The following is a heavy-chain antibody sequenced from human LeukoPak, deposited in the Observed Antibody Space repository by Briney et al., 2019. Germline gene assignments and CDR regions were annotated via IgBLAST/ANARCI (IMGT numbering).Heavy chain of an antibody. J-gene: IGHJ4*02. CDR3: AKGYYESSGYTFDY. Sequence: GGSLTLSCAASGWTFSSHAMSWVRPAPGKGLEWVSGISASGGSTYYADSVKGRFTIARDNSKNTLYLQMNNLRAEDTAVYYCAKGYYESSGYTFDYWGQGTLVTVSS. CDR2: ISASGGST. D-gene: IGHD3-22*01. V-gene: IGHV3-23*01. CDR1: GWTFSSHA.